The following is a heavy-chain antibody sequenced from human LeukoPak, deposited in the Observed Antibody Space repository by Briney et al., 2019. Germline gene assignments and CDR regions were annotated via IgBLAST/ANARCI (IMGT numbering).Heavy chain of an antibody. CDR2: INSDGSST. V-gene: IGHV3-74*01. Sequence: TGESLRLSCAASGFTFSSYWMHWVRQAPGKGLVWVSRINSDGSSTSYADSVKSRFTISRDNAKNTLYLQMNSLRAEDTAVYYCARDQAPGYYYYMDVCGKGTTVTISS. CDR1: GFTFSSYW. J-gene: IGHJ6*03. CDR3: ARDQAPGYYYYMDV.